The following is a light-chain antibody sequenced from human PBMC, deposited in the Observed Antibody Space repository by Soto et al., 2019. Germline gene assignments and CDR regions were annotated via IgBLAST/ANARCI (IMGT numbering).Light chain of an antibody. Sequence: EIVMTQSPATLSVSPGERATLSCRASQSVRVNLAWYQQKPGQAPRLLIYGASTRATGIPARFSGSGSGTEFTLTISRLQSEDFAVYYCQHYNNWPPWTFGQGTKVDIK. CDR1: QSVRVN. J-gene: IGKJ1*01. CDR3: QHYNNWPPWT. V-gene: IGKV3-15*01. CDR2: GAS.